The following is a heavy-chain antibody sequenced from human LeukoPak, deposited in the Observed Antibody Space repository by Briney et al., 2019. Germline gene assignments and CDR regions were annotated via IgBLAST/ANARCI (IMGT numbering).Heavy chain of an antibody. V-gene: IGHV4-30-2*01. J-gene: IGHJ4*02. D-gene: IGHD4-23*01. CDR1: GGSINSGGYS. Sequence: SETLSLTCAVSGGSINSGGYSWSWIRQPPGKGLEWIGYIYHSGSTDYNPSLKSRVTISIDKSKNHFSLKLSSVTAADTAVYYCARDYGGNLDYWGQGTLVTVSS. CDR3: ARDYGGNLDY. CDR2: IYHSGST.